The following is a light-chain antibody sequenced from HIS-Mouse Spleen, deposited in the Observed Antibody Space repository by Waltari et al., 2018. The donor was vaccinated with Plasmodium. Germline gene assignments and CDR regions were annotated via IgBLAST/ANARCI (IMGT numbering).Light chain of an antibody. CDR2: QDS. V-gene: IGLV3-1*01. CDR1: HLGAKY. Sequence: SYELTQPPSVSVSPGQPASITCSGDHLGAKYACWYQQKPGQSPVLVIYQDSKRPSGIPERFSGSNSGNTATLTISGTQAMDEADYYCQAWDSSTVVFGGGTKLTVL. CDR3: QAWDSSTVV. J-gene: IGLJ2*01.